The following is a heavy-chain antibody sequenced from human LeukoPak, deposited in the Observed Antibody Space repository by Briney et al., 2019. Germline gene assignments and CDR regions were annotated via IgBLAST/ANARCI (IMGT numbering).Heavy chain of an antibody. CDR2: INHSGST. D-gene: IGHD2-2*02. J-gene: IGHJ4*02. CDR1: GGSFSGYY. V-gene: IGHV4-34*01. CDR3: ARKVNRYCSSTSCYRPFYYFDY. Sequence: SETLSLTCAVYGGSFSGYYWSWIRQPPGKGLEWIGEINHSGSTNYNPSLKSRVTISVDTSKNQFSLKLSSVTAADTAAYYCARKVNRYCSSTSCYRPFYYFDYWGQGTLVTVSS.